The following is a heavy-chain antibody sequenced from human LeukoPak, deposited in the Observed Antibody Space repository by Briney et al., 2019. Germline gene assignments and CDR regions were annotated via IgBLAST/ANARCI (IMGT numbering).Heavy chain of an antibody. CDR3: AKDTASSWWYFDL. CDR2: IYSGGSP. V-gene: IGHV3-53*01. Sequence: GGSLRLSCAASGFTFSSYAMHRVRQAPGKGLEWVSVIYSGGSPDYADSAKGRFTISTDNSKNTLYLQMNSLRVEDTAVYYCAKDTASSWWYFDLWGRGTLVTVSS. J-gene: IGHJ2*01. CDR1: GFTFSSYA. D-gene: IGHD5-18*01.